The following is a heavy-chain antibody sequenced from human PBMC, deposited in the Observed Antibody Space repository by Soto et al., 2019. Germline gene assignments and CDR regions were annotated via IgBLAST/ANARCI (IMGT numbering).Heavy chain of an antibody. D-gene: IGHD3-16*01. CDR3: ARGGYYDNSWGKLSHYGLDV. CDR1: GYTFIRYG. CDR2: ISPYNDYT. V-gene: IGHV1-18*01. Sequence: QVQLAQSANEVKKPGAPVRVSCKAAGYTFIRYGIAWVRQAPGQGLEWMGWISPYNDYTVYAQKFQGRVSMTADTSTRTVYMILRGLKSDDTAVYYCARGGYYDNSWGKLSHYGLDVWGQGTSVSVSS. J-gene: IGHJ6*02.